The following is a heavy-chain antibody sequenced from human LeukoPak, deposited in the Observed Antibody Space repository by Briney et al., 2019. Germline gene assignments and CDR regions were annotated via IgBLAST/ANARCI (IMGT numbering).Heavy chain of an antibody. J-gene: IGHJ4*02. CDR2: IYMGGST. Sequence: PGGSLRLSCAASGFTFSSHDMSWVRQAPGKGLEWVSVIYMGGSTYYSDSVKGRFTISRHSSKNTLYLQMNSLRAEDTAVYYCARVGDEVAYTRGYLDHWGQGTLVTVSS. CDR1: GFTFSSHD. CDR3: ARVGDEVAYTRGYLDH. D-gene: IGHD5-12*01. V-gene: IGHV3-53*04.